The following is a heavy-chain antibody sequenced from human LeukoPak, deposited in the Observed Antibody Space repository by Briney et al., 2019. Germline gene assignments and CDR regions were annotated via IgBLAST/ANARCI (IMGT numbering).Heavy chain of an antibody. V-gene: IGHV1-8*03. Sequence: ASVKVSCKAFGYTFTGYWMHWVRQAPGQGLEWMGWMNPNSGNTGYAQKFQGRVTITRNTSISTAYMELSSLRSEDTAVYYCARGRATNLGYWGQGTLVTVSS. J-gene: IGHJ4*02. CDR1: GYTFTGYW. D-gene: IGHD1-26*01. CDR2: MNPNSGNT. CDR3: ARGRATNLGY.